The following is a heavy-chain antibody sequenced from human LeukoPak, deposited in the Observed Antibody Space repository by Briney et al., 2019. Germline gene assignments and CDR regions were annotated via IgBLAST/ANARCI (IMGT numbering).Heavy chain of an antibody. CDR1: GGSIGRYY. J-gene: IGHJ6*02. V-gene: IGHV4-59*08. Sequence: SSETLSLTCTVSGGSIGRYYWSWTRQPPGEGREGLGSISYSGSTNYNPSLKSRVTISVDTSKNQFSLKLSSVTAADTAVYYCARHRYYYGMDVWGQGTTVTVSS. CDR3: ARHRYYYGMDV. CDR2: ISYSGST.